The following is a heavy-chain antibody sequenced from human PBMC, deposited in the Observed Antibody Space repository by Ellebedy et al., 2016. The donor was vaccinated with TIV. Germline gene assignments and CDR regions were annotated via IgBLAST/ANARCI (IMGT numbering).Heavy chain of an antibody. Sequence: MPSETLSLTCSVPDVSVTKGGSSWTWIRQPPGKGLEWIAYIDYSGNTKYNPSLKSRVTISADTSKNQFSLKLSSVTTADTAMYYCAGDGNNRAWAYYWGQGILVTVSS. CDR2: IDYSGNT. CDR1: DVSVTKGGSS. CDR3: AGDGNNRAWAYY. V-gene: IGHV4-61*08. D-gene: IGHD1-14*01. J-gene: IGHJ4*02.